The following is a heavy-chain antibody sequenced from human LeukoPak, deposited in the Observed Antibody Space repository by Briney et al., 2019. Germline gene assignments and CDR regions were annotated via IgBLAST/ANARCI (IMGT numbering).Heavy chain of an antibody. Sequence: GESLKISCKGSGYSFTSFWIGWVRQMPGKRLEWMGIIYPTDSDTRYSPSFQGQVTISADKSTSTAYLRWTSLKASDTAMYYCATSSHGDYVDYWGQGTLVTVSS. CDR2: IYPTDSDT. J-gene: IGHJ4*02. D-gene: IGHD6-6*01. CDR1: GYSFTSFW. V-gene: IGHV5-51*01. CDR3: ATSSHGDYVDY.